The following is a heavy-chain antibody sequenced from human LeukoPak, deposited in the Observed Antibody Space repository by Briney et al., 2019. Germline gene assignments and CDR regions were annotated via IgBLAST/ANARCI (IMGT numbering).Heavy chain of an antibody. J-gene: IGHJ4*02. V-gene: IGHV3-23*01. CDR3: AKDARRSDGWYFFDH. Sequence: GGSLRLSCAASGFTFSDSAMDWVRQAPGKGLEWVSLISHSGANTFYAGSVKGRFSVSRDNSKNTLYLQMNSLRAEDTAIYYCAKDARRSDGWYFFDHWGQGALVTVSS. CDR2: ISHSGANT. D-gene: IGHD6-19*01. CDR1: GFTFSDSA.